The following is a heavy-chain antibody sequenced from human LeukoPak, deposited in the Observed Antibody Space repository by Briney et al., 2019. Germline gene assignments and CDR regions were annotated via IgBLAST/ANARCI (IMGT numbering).Heavy chain of an antibody. CDR2: IYHSGGT. V-gene: IGHV4-38-2*02. J-gene: IGHJ4*02. D-gene: IGHD3-10*01. Sequence: SETLSLTCTVSGYSISSGYYWGWIRQPPGKGLEWIGSIYHSGGTNYNPSLKSRVTISVDTSKNQFSLKLSSVTAADTAVYYCARTRYYYNSRSYGAPYYFDYWGQGTLVTVSS. CDR3: ARTRYYYNSRSYGAPYYFDY. CDR1: GYSISSGYY.